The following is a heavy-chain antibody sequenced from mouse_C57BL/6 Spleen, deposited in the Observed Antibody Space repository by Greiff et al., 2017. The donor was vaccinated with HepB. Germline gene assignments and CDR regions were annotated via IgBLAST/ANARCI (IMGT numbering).Heavy chain of an antibody. CDR3: TRDLPYDYDPYYYAMDY. J-gene: IGHJ4*01. D-gene: IGHD2-4*01. CDR1: GFTFSSYA. Sequence: DVQLVESGEGLVKPGGSLKLSCAASGFTFSSYAMSWVRQTPEKRLEWVAYISSGGDYIYYADTVKGRFTISRDNARNTLYLQMSSLKSEDTAMYYCTRDLPYDYDPYYYAMDYWGQGTSVTVSS. V-gene: IGHV5-9-1*02. CDR2: ISSGGDYI.